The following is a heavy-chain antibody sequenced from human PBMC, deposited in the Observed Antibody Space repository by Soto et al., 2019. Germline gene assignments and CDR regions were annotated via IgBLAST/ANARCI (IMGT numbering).Heavy chain of an antibody. CDR1: GFTFSSYG. CDR3: VYPDIVLMVYALYY. Sequence: GGSLRLSCAASGFTFSSYGMHWVRQAPGKGLEWVAVISYDGSNKYYADSVKGRFTISRDNSKNTLYLQMNSLRAEDTAVYYCVYPDIVLMVYALYYWGQGSLVTVSS. J-gene: IGHJ4*02. V-gene: IGHV3-30*03. D-gene: IGHD2-8*01. CDR2: ISYDGSNK.